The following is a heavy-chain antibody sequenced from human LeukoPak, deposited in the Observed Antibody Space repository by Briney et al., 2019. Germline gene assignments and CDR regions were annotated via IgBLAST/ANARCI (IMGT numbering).Heavy chain of an antibody. CDR2: ISWNSGSI. V-gene: IGHV3-9*01. CDR1: GFTFDDYA. Sequence: GGSLRLSCAASGFTFDDYAMHWVRQAPGKGLEWVSGISWNSGSIGYADSVKGRFTISRDNSKNTLYLQMNSLRAEDTAVYYCANSGASSGWAFDYWGQGTLVTVSS. J-gene: IGHJ4*02. CDR3: ANSGASSGWAFDY. D-gene: IGHD6-19*01.